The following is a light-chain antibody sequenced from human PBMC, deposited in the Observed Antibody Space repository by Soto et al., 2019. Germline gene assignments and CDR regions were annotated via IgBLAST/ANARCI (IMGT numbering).Light chain of an antibody. J-gene: IGKJ2*01. CDR2: GAS. V-gene: IGKV3-15*01. CDR1: QSVRDN. CDR3: QQSNNWPYT. Sequence: IVMTHSPATLSVSPGERATPSCRASQSVRDNLAWYQQKPGQAPRLLIYGASTRATGIPARFSGSGSGTEFTLTINSLQSEDFALYFCQQSNNWPYTFGQGTKLEIK.